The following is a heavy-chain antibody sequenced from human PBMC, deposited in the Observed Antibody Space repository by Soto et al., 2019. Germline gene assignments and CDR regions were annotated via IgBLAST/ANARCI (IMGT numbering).Heavy chain of an antibody. Sequence: ASVKVSCKSSGYIFTTYAMHWVRQAPGQRLEWVGWISAGNGNAKFSQKFQSRVTITRDISASTTYMELSSLTSEDTAVYYCASCIAAAGNPDYWGQGTLVTVSS. D-gene: IGHD6-13*01. V-gene: IGHV1-3*01. J-gene: IGHJ4*02. CDR1: GYIFTTYA. CDR2: ISAGNGNA. CDR3: ASCIAAAGNPDY.